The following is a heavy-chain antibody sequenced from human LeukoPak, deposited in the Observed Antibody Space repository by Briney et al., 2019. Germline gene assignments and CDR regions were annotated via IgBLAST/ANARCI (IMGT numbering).Heavy chain of an antibody. J-gene: IGHJ6*02. CDR3: AREYYDFWSGYYNYYYYGMDV. V-gene: IGHV3-23*01. CDR2: ISGSGGST. CDR1: GFTFSSYA. D-gene: IGHD3-3*01. Sequence: GGSLRLSCAASGFTFSSYAMSWVRQAPGKGLEWVSAISGSGGSTYYADSVKGRFTISRDNAKNLLYLQMNSLRAEDTAVYYCAREYYDFWSGYYNYYYYGMDVWGQGTTVTVSS.